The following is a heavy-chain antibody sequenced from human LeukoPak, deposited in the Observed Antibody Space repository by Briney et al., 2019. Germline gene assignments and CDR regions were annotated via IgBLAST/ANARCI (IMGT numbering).Heavy chain of an antibody. CDR3: ARVLYSYSYLEFDY. CDR2: IFSNDEK. Sequence: ASGPTLVNPTETLTLTCTVSGFSLSNARMGVSWIRQPPGKALEWLAHIFSNDEKSYSTSLKSRLTISKDTSKSQVVLTMTNMDPVDTATYYCARVLYSYSYLEFDYWGQGTLVTVSS. D-gene: IGHD5-18*01. J-gene: IGHJ4*02. CDR1: GFSLSNARMG. V-gene: IGHV2-26*01.